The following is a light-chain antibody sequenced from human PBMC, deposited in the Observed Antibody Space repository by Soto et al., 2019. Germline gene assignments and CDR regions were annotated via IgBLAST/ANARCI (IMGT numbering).Light chain of an antibody. CDR2: GNT. CDR3: LSFDSSLSVV. V-gene: IGLV1-40*01. CDR1: SSNIGAGYD. Sequence: QSALTQPPSVSGAPGQRVTISCTGSSSNIGAGYDVHWYQQPPGRAPKLLIYGNTNRPSGVPDRFSGSKSGTSASLAITGLQAEDEADYYCLSFDSSLSVVFGGGTKLTVL. J-gene: IGLJ2*01.